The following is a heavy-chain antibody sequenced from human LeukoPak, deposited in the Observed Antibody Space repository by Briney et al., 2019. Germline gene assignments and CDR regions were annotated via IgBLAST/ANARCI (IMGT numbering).Heavy chain of an antibody. CDR2: ISSDDTA. J-gene: IGHJ5*02. V-gene: IGHV3-69-1*01. CDR3: ARAVGEGGVFDP. Sequence: AESMRPSSLAAGFSSGTHSMSWVRQGPGDALEWLSAISSDDTASYADSFKGRFTISRDNAKNSPYLHMNSLKAEDTPLYYCARAVGEGGVFDPWGEGTLVTVSS. CDR1: GFSSGTHS. D-gene: IGHD2-8*01.